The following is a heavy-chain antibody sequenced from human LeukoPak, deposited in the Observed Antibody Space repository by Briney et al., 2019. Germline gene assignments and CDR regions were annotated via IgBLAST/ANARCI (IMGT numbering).Heavy chain of an antibody. CDR3: ARGGYGDYHLGGFDI. J-gene: IGHJ3*02. CDR1: GFTFSSYA. Sequence: GGSLRLSCAASGFTFSSYAMSWVRQAPGKGLEWVSTTSGSSGSTYYADSVKGRFTISRDNSKNTLYLQMNSLRAEDTAVYYCARGGYGDYHLGGFDIWGQGTMVTVSS. D-gene: IGHD4-17*01. V-gene: IGHV3-23*01. CDR2: TSGSSGST.